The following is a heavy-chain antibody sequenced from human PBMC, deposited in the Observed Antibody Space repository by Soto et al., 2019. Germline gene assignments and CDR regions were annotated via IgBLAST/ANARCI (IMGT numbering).Heavy chain of an antibody. CDR2: IIPSFGPA. J-gene: IGHJ6*02. CDR1: GVTFSSYA. Sequence: QVQLVQSGAEVKKPGSSVKVSCKASGVTFSSYAISWVRQAPGQGLEWMGGIIPSFGPANYAQKFQGRVTITADESTSTAYRELSSLRSEDTAVYYCARHVPAAGYDYGMDVWGQGTTVTVSS. V-gene: IGHV1-69*12. CDR3: ARHVPAAGYDYGMDV. D-gene: IGHD2-2*01.